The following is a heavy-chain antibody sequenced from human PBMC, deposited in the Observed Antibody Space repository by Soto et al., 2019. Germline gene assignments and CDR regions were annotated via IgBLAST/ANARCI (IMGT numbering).Heavy chain of an antibody. V-gene: IGHV3-23*01. CDR3: AKGSIVLMVYDILRFDY. CDR2: ISGSGGST. D-gene: IGHD2-8*01. Sequence: GSLRLSCAASGFTFSSYAMSWVRQAAGKGLEWVSAISGSGGSTYYADSVKGRFTISRDNSKNTLYLQMNSLRAEDTAVYYCAKGSIVLMVYDILRFDYWGQGTMVT. CDR1: GFTFSSYA. J-gene: IGHJ4*02.